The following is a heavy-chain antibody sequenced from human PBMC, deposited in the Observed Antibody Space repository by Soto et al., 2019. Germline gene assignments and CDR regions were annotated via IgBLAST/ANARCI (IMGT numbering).Heavy chain of an antibody. CDR2: INPKRGGT. CDR1: GYTFSDYF. V-gene: IGHV1-2*02. Sequence: QVQLVRSGAEVKKPGASVKVSCTTYGYTFSDYFLHWVRQAPGQGPEWMGFINPKRGGTEYAQKFQGRVTMTRDTSSSTVYMDLSGLTSDDTAIYYCARDSGIPGRYWYFGLWGRGTLVTVSS. D-gene: IGHD2-21*01. CDR3: ARDSGIPGRYWYFGL. J-gene: IGHJ2*01.